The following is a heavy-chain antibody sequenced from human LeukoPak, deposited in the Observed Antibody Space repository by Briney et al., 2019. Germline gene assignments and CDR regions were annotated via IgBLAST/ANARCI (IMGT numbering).Heavy chain of an antibody. J-gene: IGHJ4*02. Sequence: GGSLRLSCTASGFTFGDYAMSWVRQAPGKGLEWVGFNRSKAYGGTTEYAASVKGRFTISRGYSKSIAYLQKNSLKTEDTAVYYCTSDILTCYSFDYWGQGTLVTVSS. CDR2: NRSKAYGGTT. V-gene: IGHV3-49*04. CDR1: GFTFGDYA. D-gene: IGHD3-9*01. CDR3: TSDILTCYSFDY.